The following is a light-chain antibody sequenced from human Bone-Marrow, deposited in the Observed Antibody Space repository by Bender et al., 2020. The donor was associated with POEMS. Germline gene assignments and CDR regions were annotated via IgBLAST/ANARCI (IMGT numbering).Light chain of an antibody. CDR2: DDS. Sequence: SYVLSQPPSVSVAPGQTARITCGGDNVGSESVHWYQQRPGQAPVLVVYDDSDRPSGIPERFSGSNSGNTATLTISRVEAGDEADYYCQVWAATTDRTWVFGGGTKLTVL. V-gene: IGLV3-21*02. CDR3: QVWAATTDRTWV. J-gene: IGLJ3*02. CDR1: NVGSES.